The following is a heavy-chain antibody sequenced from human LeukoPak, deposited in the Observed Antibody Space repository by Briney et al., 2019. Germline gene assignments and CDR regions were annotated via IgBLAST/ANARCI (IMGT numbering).Heavy chain of an antibody. J-gene: IGHJ5*02. CDR3: ARDKRGQSCSSTSCYTPGWFDP. D-gene: IGHD2-2*02. CDR2: ISSSSSTI. CDR1: GFTFSSYS. Sequence: GGSLRLSCAASGFTFSSYSMNWVRQAPGKGLEWVSYISSSSSTIYYADSVKGRFTISRDNAKNSLYLQMNSLRAEDTAVYYCARDKRGQSCSSTSCYTPGWFDPWGQGTLVTVSS. V-gene: IGHV3-48*01.